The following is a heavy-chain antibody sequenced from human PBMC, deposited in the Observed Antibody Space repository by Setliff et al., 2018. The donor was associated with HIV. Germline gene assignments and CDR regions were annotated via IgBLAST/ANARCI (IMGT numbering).Heavy chain of an antibody. CDR3: ARVGSVGYYRFFDY. V-gene: IGHV4-59*11. Sequence: SETLSLTCTVSGGSMTGQYWSWIRQPPGKGLEWIGYIYSTGNTYYSPSLKSRVTISLDTSNKQFSLKLSSVTAADTAVYHCARVGSVGYYRFFDYWGRGLLVTVS. D-gene: IGHD1-26*01. CDR2: IYSTGNT. CDR1: GGSMTGQY. J-gene: IGHJ4*02.